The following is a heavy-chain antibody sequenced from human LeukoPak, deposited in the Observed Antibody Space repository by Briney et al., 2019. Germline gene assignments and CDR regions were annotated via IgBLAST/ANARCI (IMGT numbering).Heavy chain of an antibody. J-gene: IGHJ4*02. CDR1: GGTFSSYA. CDR3: ARDRSSGWRYYFDY. V-gene: IGHV1-69*06. Sequence: SVKVSCKASGGTFSSYAISWVRQAPGQGLGWMGGIIPIFGTANYAQKFQGRVTITADKSTSTAYMELSSLRSEDTAVYYCARDRSSGWRYYFDYWGQGTLVTVSS. CDR2: IIPIFGTA. D-gene: IGHD6-19*01.